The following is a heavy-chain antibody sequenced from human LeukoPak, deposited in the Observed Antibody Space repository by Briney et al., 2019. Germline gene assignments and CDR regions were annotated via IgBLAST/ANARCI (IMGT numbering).Heavy chain of an antibody. CDR1: GGSISSSSYY. CDR2: IYYSGST. Sequence: SETPSLTCTVSGGSISSSSYYWGWIRQPPGKGLEWIGSIYYSGSTYYNPSLKSRVTISVDTSKNQFSLKLSSVTAADTAVYYCARLYYDFWSGYSDRDDYYYYMDVWGKGTTVTVSS. CDR3: ARLYYDFWSGYSDRDDYYYYMDV. V-gene: IGHV4-39*01. D-gene: IGHD3-3*01. J-gene: IGHJ6*03.